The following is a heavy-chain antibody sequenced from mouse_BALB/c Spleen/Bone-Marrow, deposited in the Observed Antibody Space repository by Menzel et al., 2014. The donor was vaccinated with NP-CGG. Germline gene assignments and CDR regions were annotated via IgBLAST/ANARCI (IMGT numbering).Heavy chain of an antibody. CDR2: VIPMKGNT. CDR1: GINIKDTY. J-gene: IGHJ2*01. V-gene: IGHV14-3*02. D-gene: IGHD2-14*01. Sequence: LEESGVEPVKPWASVKLSSTSPGINIKDTYMHWVKQRPEQGLELIGMVIPMKGNTKNDPKLQLKATTTADTPSNTAYRQLGSLTSEVSAVCYFARYRLGTYFDCWCHSTTITIST. CDR3: ARYRLGTYFDC.